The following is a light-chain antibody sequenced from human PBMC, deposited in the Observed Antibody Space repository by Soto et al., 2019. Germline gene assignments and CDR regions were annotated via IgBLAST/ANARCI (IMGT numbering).Light chain of an antibody. Sequence: DIQMTQSPSSLSASVGDRVTITCRASQSISSYLNWYQQKPGKAPRVLISGASNLQSGVPSRFSGSGSGTEFTLTISSLQPDDFATYYCQQYHTYRTFGQGTKVDI. V-gene: IGKV1-39*01. CDR3: QQYHTYRT. J-gene: IGKJ1*01. CDR1: QSISSY. CDR2: GAS.